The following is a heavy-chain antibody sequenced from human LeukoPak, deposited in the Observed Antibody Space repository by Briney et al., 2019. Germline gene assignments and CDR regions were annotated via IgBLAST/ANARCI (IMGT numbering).Heavy chain of an antibody. CDR3: ARAWSSGWGP. CDR2: IYYSGST. Sequence: PWETLSLTCTVSGGSISSYYWGWIRQPPGKGLEWSGYIYYSGSTNYNPSLKSRVNISVDTSKNEFSLKLSSVTAADTAVYYCARAWSSGWGPWGQGTLVTVSS. V-gene: IGHV4-59*01. D-gene: IGHD6-19*01. CDR1: GGSISSYY. J-gene: IGHJ5*02.